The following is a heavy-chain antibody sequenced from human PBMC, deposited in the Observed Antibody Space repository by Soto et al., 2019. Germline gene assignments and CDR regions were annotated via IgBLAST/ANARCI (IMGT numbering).Heavy chain of an antibody. CDR3: ARDRGYTGYDFAY. J-gene: IGHJ4*02. CDR2: INHDSGTI. CDR1: GFTFSRSA. V-gene: IGHV3-48*01. D-gene: IGHD5-12*01. Sequence: EVHLVESGGGLVQPGGSLRLSCAASGFTFSRSAMNWVRQAPGKGLEWVSYINHDSGTIYYADSVKGRFTISRDNANILLSLQMNSLRAEDTAVYYCARDRGYTGYDFAYWGQGTLVTVSS.